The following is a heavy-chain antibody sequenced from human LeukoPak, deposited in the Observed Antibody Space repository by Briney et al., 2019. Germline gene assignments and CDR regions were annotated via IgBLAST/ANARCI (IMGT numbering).Heavy chain of an antibody. CDR3: ARDGPYYYGNSGYYYSMDV. V-gene: IGHV3-33*01. D-gene: IGHD3-22*01. Sequence: PGVSLRLSCAASGFTFSNHGMHWVRQAPGKGLEWVAAIWYDGSNEFYADSVKGRFTISRDNSKTSLYLQVSSLRAEDTAVYFCARDGPYYYGNSGYYYSMDVWGQGATVTVSS. CDR2: IWYDGSNE. CDR1: GFTFSNHG. J-gene: IGHJ6*02.